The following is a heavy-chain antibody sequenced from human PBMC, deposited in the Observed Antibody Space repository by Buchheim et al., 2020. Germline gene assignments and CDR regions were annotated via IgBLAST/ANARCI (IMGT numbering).Heavy chain of an antibody. D-gene: IGHD2-21*02. Sequence: EVQLVESGGGLVQPGGSLRLSCAASGFTFTTYGMNWVRQAPGKGREWGSFIWSSTTTIDYGDSVKGRFTICRDNAKNSLDLQMNSLRDEDTAVYYCARGLVVTTGYWGQGTL. CDR3: ARGLVVTTGY. CDR2: IWSSTTTI. V-gene: IGHV3-48*02. CDR1: GFTFTTYG. J-gene: IGHJ4*02.